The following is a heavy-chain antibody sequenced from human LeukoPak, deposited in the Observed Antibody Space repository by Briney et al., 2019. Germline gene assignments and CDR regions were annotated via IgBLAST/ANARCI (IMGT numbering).Heavy chain of an antibody. CDR1: GFTFSRYS. CDR2: ISSSGSYI. CDR3: ARDYDFWSGFANY. Sequence: PGGSLRLSCAASGFTFSRYSMNWVRQTPGKGLEWVSSISSSGSYITYARSVSGRFTISRDNARASLFLQMNSLGVEDTAVYYCARDYDFWSGFANYWGQGILVTVSS. V-gene: IGHV3-21*01. D-gene: IGHD3-3*01. J-gene: IGHJ4*02.